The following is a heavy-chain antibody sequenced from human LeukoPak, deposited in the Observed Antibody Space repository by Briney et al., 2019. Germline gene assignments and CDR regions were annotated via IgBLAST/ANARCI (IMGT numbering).Heavy chain of an antibody. Sequence: PSETLSLTCAVYGGSFSGYYWSWIRQPPGKGLEWIGEINHSGSTNYNPSLKSRVTISVDTSKNQFSLKLSSVTAADTAVYYCARVSEILDAFDIWGQGTMVTVSS. CDR2: INHSGST. J-gene: IGHJ3*02. D-gene: IGHD1-26*01. CDR3: ARVSEILDAFDI. V-gene: IGHV4-34*01. CDR1: GGSFSGYY.